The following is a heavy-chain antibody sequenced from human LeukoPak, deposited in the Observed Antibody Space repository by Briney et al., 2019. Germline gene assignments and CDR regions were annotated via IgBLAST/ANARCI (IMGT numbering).Heavy chain of an antibody. D-gene: IGHD3-10*01. CDR2: INHSGST. Sequence: SETLSLTCAVYGGSFSGYYWSWIRQPPGKGLEWIGEINHSGSTNYNPSLKSRVTISVDTSKKQFSLKLSSVTAADTAVYYCARVLSWFDPWGQGTLVTVSS. J-gene: IGHJ5*02. CDR3: ARVLSWFDP. CDR1: GGSFSGYY. V-gene: IGHV4-34*01.